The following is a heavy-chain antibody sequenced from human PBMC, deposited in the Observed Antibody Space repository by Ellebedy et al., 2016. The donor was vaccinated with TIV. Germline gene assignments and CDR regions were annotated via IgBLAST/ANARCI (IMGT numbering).Heavy chain of an antibody. CDR3: AKSLHYSTSSFFDF. D-gene: IGHD6-6*01. CDR2: INHSGST. Sequence: SETLSLTXAVYGGSFSGYTWTWIRKSPGEGLEWIGEINHSGSTNYNPSLKSRVTISVDTSKNQFSLRLSSVTAADTAVYYCAKSLHYSTSSFFDFWGQGTRVTVSS. V-gene: IGHV4-34*01. CDR1: GGSFSGYT. J-gene: IGHJ4*02.